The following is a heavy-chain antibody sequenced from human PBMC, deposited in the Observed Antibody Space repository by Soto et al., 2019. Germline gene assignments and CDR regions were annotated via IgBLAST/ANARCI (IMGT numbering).Heavy chain of an antibody. J-gene: IGHJ5*02. CDR2: IIPIFGTA. Sequence: QVQLVQSGAEVKKPGSSVKVTCKASGGTFSSYAISWVRQAPGQGLEWMGGIIPIFGTANYAQKFQGRVTITADESTSTAYMELSSLRSEDTAVYYCARPRGGSSSIGEYNWFDPWGQGTLVTVSS. CDR3: ARPRGGSSSIGEYNWFDP. D-gene: IGHD6-6*01. V-gene: IGHV1-69*01. CDR1: GGTFSSYA.